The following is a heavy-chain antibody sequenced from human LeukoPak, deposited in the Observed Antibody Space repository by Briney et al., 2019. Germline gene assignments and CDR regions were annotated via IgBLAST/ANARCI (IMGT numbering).Heavy chain of an antibody. CDR1: GFTLSSYG. CDR2: ISYDGSNK. CDR3: ARDWIQPYPYGMDV. D-gene: IGHD5-18*01. Sequence: PGGSLRLSCAASGFTLSSYGMDWVRQAPGKGLEWVAFISYDGSNKYYADSVKGRFTISRDNSKNTLYLQMNSLRAEDTAVYYCARDWIQPYPYGMDVWGQGTTVTVSS. J-gene: IGHJ6*02. V-gene: IGHV3-30*03.